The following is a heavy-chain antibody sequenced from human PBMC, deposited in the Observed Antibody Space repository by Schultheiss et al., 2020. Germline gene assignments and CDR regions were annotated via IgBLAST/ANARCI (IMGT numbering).Heavy chain of an antibody. V-gene: IGHV4-59*08. J-gene: IGHJ6*03. CDR3: ARHHIVVVPAARSTGYYYYMDV. Sequence: SETLSLTCTVSGGSISSYYWSWIRQHPGKGLEWIGYIYYSGSTNYNPSLKSRVTISVDTSKNQFSLKLSSVTAADTAVYYCARHHIVVVPAARSTGYYYYMDVWGKGTTVTVSS. CDR2: IYYSGST. D-gene: IGHD2-2*01. CDR1: GGSISSYY.